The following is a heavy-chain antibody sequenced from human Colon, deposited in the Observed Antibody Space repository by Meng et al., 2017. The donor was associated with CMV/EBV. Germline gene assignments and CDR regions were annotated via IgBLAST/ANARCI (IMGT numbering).Heavy chain of an antibody. D-gene: IGHD3-22*01. CDR2: IYWYDDK. CDR3: AHRNIQYNYDSSAVAYDY. V-gene: IGHV2-5*01. Sequence: LPTTGVGVGWIRQPPGKALEWLALIYWYDDKRYSPSLKNRLTITKDTSKNQVVLTMTNMDPVDTATYYCAHRNIQYNYDSSAVAYDYWGQGTLVTVSS. CDR1: LPTTGVG. J-gene: IGHJ4*02.